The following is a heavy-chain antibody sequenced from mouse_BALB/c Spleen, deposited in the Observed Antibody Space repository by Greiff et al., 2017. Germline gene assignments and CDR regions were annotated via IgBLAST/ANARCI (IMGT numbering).Heavy chain of an antibody. CDR3: AREALRQAWFAY. CDR2: IRNKANGYTT. Sequence: EVKVEESGGGLVQPGGSLRLSCATSGFTFTDYYMSWVRQPPGKALEWLGFIRNKANGYTTEYSASVKGRFTISRDNSQSILYLQMNTLRAEDSATYYCAREALRQAWFAYWGQGTLVTVSA. J-gene: IGHJ3*01. CDR1: GFTFTDYY. D-gene: IGHD2-12*01. V-gene: IGHV7-3*02.